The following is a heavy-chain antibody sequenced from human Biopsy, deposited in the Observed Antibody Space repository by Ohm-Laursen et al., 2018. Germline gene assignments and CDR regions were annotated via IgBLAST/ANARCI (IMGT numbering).Heavy chain of an antibody. J-gene: IGHJ3*02. CDR1: GGPIDSYY. D-gene: IGHD1-26*01. CDR3: ARVEAGTYDALDI. CDR2: IYYSGGT. V-gene: IGHV4-59*07. Sequence: SDTLSLTCTVSGGPIDSYYWSWIRQPPGKALEWIGYIYYSGGTKYNPSLASRVTFSVDMSKSQFSLKLYSVTAADTAVYYCARVEAGTYDALDIWGQGTTVTVSS.